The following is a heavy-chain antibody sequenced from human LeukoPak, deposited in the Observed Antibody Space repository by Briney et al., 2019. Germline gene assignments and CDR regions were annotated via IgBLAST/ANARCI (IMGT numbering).Heavy chain of an antibody. CDR3: AKDIGRSSYYYFDY. V-gene: IGHV3-30*02. D-gene: IGHD6-13*01. CDR1: GFTFSDYG. J-gene: IGHJ4*02. CDR2: IRYDGSDK. Sequence: PGGSLRLSCAASGFTFSDYGMHWVRQAPGKGLEWVAFIRYDGSDKYYADSVKGRSTISRDNSKNTLYVQMNTLRAEDTAVYYCAKDIGRSSYYYFDYWGQGTLVTVSS.